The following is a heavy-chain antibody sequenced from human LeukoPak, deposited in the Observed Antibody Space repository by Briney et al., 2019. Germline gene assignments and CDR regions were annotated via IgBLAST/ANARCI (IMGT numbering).Heavy chain of an antibody. J-gene: IGHJ4*02. D-gene: IGHD2-8*02. V-gene: IGHV4-39*07. Sequence: SEPLTLTCTVSGGSISSSSYYWGWIRQPPGKGLEWIGSIYYSGSTYYNPSLKSRVTISVDTSKSQFSLRLSSVTAADTAVYYCARVPCTGGLCYLIDYWGQGTLVTVSS. CDR2: IYYSGST. CDR3: ARVPCTGGLCYLIDY. CDR1: GGSISSSSYY.